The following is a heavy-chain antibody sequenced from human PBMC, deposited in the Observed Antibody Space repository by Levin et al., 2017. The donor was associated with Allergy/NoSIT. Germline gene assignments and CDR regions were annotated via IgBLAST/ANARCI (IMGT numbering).Heavy chain of an antibody. J-gene: IGHJ4*02. Sequence: PGGSLRLSCAASGFTFSNYALSWVRLGPGKGLEWVAAISNTADRTYYADSVRGRFIISRDNSKNTLWLQMSSLTAEDTAVYYCVKGPPPYYDFWSGQGNWGQGTLVTVSS. CDR3: VKGPPPYYDFWSGQGN. CDR1: GFTFSNYA. CDR2: ISNTADRT. V-gene: IGHV3-23*01. D-gene: IGHD3-3*01.